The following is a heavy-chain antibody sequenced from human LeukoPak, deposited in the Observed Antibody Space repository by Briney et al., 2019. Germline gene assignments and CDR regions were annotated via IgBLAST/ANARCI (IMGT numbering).Heavy chain of an antibody. J-gene: IGHJ3*02. V-gene: IGHV4-39*07. Sequence: SETLSLTCTVSGGSISSSSYYWGWIRQPPGKGLEWIGSIYYSGSTYYNPSLKSRVTISVDTSKNQFSLKLSSVTAADTAVYYCARALTMVRGVITRGAFDIWGQGTMVTVSS. CDR3: ARALTMVRGVITRGAFDI. CDR1: GGSISSSSYY. D-gene: IGHD3-10*01. CDR2: IYYSGST.